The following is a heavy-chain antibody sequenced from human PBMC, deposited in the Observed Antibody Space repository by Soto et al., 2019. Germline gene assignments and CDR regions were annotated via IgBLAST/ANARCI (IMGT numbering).Heavy chain of an antibody. J-gene: IGHJ4*02. Sequence: GGSLRLSCAASGFTFSSLALSWVRQAPGKGLEWVSAISGSGDGTDYADSVKGRFTISRDNSKNTLYLQMNSLRAEDTAVYYCAGPGYSSQDYWGQGALVTSPQ. CDR2: ISGSGDGT. D-gene: IGHD5-18*01. CDR3: AGPGYSSQDY. CDR1: GFTFSSLA. V-gene: IGHV3-23*01.